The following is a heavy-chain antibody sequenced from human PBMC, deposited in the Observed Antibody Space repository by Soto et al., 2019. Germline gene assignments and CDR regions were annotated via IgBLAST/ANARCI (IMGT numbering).Heavy chain of an antibody. CDR1: GFTFSSYA. D-gene: IGHD3-16*02. J-gene: IGHJ4*02. Sequence: GGSLRLSCAASGFTFSSYAMSWVRQAPGKGLEWVSAISGSGGSTYYADSVKGRFTISRDNSKNTLYLQMNSLRAEDTAVYYCAKDLKRLLHLGELSLFRYWGQGTLVTVSS. CDR3: AKDLKRLLHLGELSLFRY. V-gene: IGHV3-23*01. CDR2: ISGSGGST.